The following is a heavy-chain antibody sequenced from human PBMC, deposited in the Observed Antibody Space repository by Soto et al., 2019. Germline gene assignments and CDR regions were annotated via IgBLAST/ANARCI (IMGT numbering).Heavy chain of an antibody. J-gene: IGHJ4*02. CDR1: GGSFSGYY. CDR3: AKDTYGDYSFDF. V-gene: IGHV4-34*01. Sequence: SETLSLTCAVYGGSFSGYYWTWIRQPPGTGLEWIGEINHSGSTNYNPSLKSRVTISVDTSKNQFSLKLTSVTAADTALYYCAKDTYGDYSFDFWGQGTQVTVS. D-gene: IGHD4-17*01. CDR2: INHSGST.